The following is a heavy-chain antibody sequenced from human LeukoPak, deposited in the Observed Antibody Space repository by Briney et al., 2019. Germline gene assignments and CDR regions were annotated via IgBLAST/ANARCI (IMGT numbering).Heavy chain of an antibody. J-gene: IGHJ6*03. D-gene: IGHD2-2*01. Sequence: PSETLSLTCTVSGGSISSGGYYWSWIRQHPGKGLEWIGYIYYSGSTYYNPSLKSRVTISVDTSKNQFSLKLSSVTAADTALYYCAREASGNIVVVPAAKYYYMDVWGKGTTVTVSS. CDR2: IYYSGST. V-gene: IGHV4-31*03. CDR1: GGSISSGGYY. CDR3: AREASGNIVVVPAAKYYYMDV.